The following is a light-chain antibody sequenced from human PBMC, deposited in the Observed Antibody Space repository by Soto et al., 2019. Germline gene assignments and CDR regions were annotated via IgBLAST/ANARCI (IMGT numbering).Light chain of an antibody. Sequence: DIQMTQSPSSLSASVGDRVTITCRASKSISSYLNWYQQKPGKAPKVLIYGASSLQSGVPSRFSGSGSGTDFTLTISSLQPEDFATYYCQQSYSTPRTFGQGTRLEIK. CDR1: KSISSY. V-gene: IGKV1-39*01. CDR2: GAS. CDR3: QQSYSTPRT. J-gene: IGKJ5*01.